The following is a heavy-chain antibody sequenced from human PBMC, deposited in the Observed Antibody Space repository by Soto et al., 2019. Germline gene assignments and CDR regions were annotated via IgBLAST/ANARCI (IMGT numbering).Heavy chain of an antibody. CDR3: AHRRARTAGRDDAYDI. J-gene: IGHJ3*02. V-gene: IGHV2-5*02. Sequence: QITLKESGPTVVKPTQTLTLTCIFSGFSLSTNGEGVGWIRQSPGKSPEWLALIYWDDNKRYRPSLESRLTITRATSKTQVVLIMTGMDPVDTGTYYCAHRRARTAGRDDAYDIWGQGTMVTISS. CDR2: IYWDDNK. CDR1: GFSLSTNGEG. D-gene: IGHD6-6*01.